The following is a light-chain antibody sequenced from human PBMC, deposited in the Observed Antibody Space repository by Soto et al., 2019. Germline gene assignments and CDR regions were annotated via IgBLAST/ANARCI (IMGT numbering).Light chain of an antibody. Sequence: EIVLTQSPGTLSLSPGERATLSCRASQSVSSSYLAWYQQKPGQAPRLLIYGASSRATGIPDRFSGSGSGTDLTLTISRLEPEDFAVYFCQQFGVSPRWTFGQGTKVEIK. V-gene: IGKV3-20*01. CDR1: QSVSSSY. CDR2: GAS. J-gene: IGKJ1*01. CDR3: QQFGVSPRWT.